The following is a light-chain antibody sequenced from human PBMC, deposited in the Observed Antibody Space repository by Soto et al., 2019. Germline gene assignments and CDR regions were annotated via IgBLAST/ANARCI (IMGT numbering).Light chain of an antibody. V-gene: IGLV2-14*01. CDR1: SSDFDIYKY. CDR3: CSYTSSINYV. CDR2: QVT. J-gene: IGLJ1*01. Sequence: ALTQPASVSGSPGQSITISCTGTSSDFDIYKYVSWYQQHPGKAPKLMIYQVTNRPSGVSNRFSGSTSGNTASLTISGLQAEDEADYYCCSYTSSINYVFGTGTKVTVL.